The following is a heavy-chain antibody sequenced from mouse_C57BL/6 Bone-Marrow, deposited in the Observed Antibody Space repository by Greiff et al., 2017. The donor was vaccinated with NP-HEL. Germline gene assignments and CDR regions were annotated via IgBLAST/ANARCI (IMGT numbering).Heavy chain of an antibody. J-gene: IGHJ1*03. CDR1: GYTFTDYY. Sequence: QVHVKQSGAELVKPGASVKISCKASGYTFTDYYINWVKQRPGQGLEWIGKIGPGSGSTYYNEKFKGKAPLTADKSSCTAYMQLSSLTSEDSAVYFCATYYYGSSPYWYFDVWGTGTTVTVSS. D-gene: IGHD1-1*01. CDR2: IGPGSGST. V-gene: IGHV1-77*01. CDR3: ATYYYGSSPYWYFDV.